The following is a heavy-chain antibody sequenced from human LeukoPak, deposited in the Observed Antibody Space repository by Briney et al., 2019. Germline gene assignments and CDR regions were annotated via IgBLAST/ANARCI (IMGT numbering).Heavy chain of an antibody. J-gene: IGHJ5*02. Sequence: SETLSLTCTVSGGSISSSSYYWGWIRQPPGKGLEWIGSIYYSGSTYYNPSLKSRVTISVDTSKNQFSLKLSSVTAADTAVYYCARRHTVTPYNWFDPWGQGTLVTVSS. CDR3: ARRHTVTPYNWFDP. CDR2: IYYSGST. D-gene: IGHD4-17*01. CDR1: GGSISSSSYY. V-gene: IGHV4-39*01.